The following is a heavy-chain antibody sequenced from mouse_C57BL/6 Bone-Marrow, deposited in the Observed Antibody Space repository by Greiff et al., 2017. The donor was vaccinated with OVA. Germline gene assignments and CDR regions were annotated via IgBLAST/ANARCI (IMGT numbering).Heavy chain of an antibody. CDR1: GYTFTSYG. J-gene: IGHJ3*01. CDR3: ARNGQLRPRFAY. V-gene: IGHV1-81*01. D-gene: IGHD3-2*02. Sequence: VQLQESGAELARPGASVKLSCKASGYTFTSYGISWVKQRTGQGLEWIGEIYPRSGNTYYNEKFKGKATLTADKSSSTAYMELRSLTSEDSAVYFGARNGQLRPRFAYWGQGTLVTVSA. CDR2: IYPRSGNT.